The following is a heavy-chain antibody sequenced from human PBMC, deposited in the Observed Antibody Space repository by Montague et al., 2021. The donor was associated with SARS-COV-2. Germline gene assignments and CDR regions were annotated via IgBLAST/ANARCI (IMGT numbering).Heavy chain of an antibody. CDR2: IYYSDSS. J-gene: IGHJ4*02. Sequence: SETLSLTCTVSGGSISGSSYYWGWIRQPPGKGLEWIGSIYYSDSSYYNPSLKSRVAMSVDTSKNQFSLKLDSVTAADTAVYYCARVGEGRTFYYWGQGILVTVSS. D-gene: IGHD2/OR15-2a*01. CDR1: GGSISGSSYY. CDR3: ARVGEGRTFYY. V-gene: IGHV4-39*07.